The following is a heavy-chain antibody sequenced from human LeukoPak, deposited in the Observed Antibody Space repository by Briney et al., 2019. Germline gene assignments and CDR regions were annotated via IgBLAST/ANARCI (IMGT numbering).Heavy chain of an antibody. CDR1: GGTFSSYA. CDR3: ARTYYYDSSGYLGY. J-gene: IGHJ4*02. CDR2: IIPILGIA. D-gene: IGHD3-22*01. Sequence: SVKVSCKAAGGTFSSYAISWVRQAPGQGLEWMGRIIPILGIANYAQKFQGRVTITADKSTSTAYMELSSLRSEDTAVYYCARTYYYDSSGYLGYWGQGTLVTVSS. V-gene: IGHV1-69*04.